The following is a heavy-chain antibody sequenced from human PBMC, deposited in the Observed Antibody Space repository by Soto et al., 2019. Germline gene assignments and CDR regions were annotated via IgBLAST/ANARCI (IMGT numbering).Heavy chain of an antibody. J-gene: IGHJ3*02. Sequence: PGGSLRLSCAASGFTFISYAMSWVRQDPGKGLEWVSAISGSGGSTYYADSVKGRFTISRDNFINTLYLQMTSLRTEDTAVYYCAHPRGYGVFDAYDIWGQGAMVTVSS. D-gene: IGHD4-17*01. CDR3: AHPRGYGVFDAYDI. CDR2: ISGSGGST. CDR1: GFTFISYA. V-gene: IGHV3-23*01.